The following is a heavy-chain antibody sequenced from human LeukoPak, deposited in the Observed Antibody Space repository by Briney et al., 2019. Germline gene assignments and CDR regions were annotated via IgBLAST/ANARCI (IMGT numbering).Heavy chain of an antibody. V-gene: IGHV1-18*01. Sequence: ASVKVSCKASGGTFSSYAISWVRQAPGQGREWMGWISAYNGNTNYAQKLQGRVTMTTDTSTSTAYMELRSLRSDDTAVYYCARSSVDAYVRYWGQGALVTVSS. J-gene: IGHJ4*02. CDR2: ISAYNGNT. CDR1: GGTFSSYA. D-gene: IGHD3-16*01. CDR3: ARSSVDAYVRY.